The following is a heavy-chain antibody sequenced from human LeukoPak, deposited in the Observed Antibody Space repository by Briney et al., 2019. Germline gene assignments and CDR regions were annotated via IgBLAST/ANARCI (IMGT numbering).Heavy chain of an antibody. CDR1: GGSFSGYY. CDR2: INHSGST. V-gene: IGHV4-34*01. CDR3: ARGRFGELLTPRFDY. Sequence: SETLSLTCAVYGGSFSGYYWSWIRQPPGKGLEWIGEINHSGSTNYNPSLKSRVTISVDASKNQFSLKLSSVTAADTAVYYCARGRFGELLTPRFDYWGQGTLVTVSS. D-gene: IGHD3-10*01. J-gene: IGHJ4*02.